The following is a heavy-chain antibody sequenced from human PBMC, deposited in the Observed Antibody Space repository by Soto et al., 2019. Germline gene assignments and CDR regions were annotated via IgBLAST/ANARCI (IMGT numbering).Heavy chain of an antibody. Sequence: EVQLLESGGGLVQPGGSLRLSCAASGFTFSSYAMSWVRQSPGNGLEWVSAISGTGGSTYYANSVKGRFTVSRDNSKDTLYLQMHGLRADDTAVYYCAKVRPSLGGTGRGAMDVWGQGITVTVSS. V-gene: IGHV3-23*01. CDR1: GFTFSSYA. D-gene: IGHD3-16*01. CDR3: AKVRPSLGGTGRGAMDV. J-gene: IGHJ6*02. CDR2: ISGTGGST.